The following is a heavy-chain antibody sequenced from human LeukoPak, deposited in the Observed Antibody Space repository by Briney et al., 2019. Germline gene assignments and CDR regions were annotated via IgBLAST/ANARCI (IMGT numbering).Heavy chain of an antibody. Sequence: PGGSLRLSCAAYGFTFSSYAMSWVRQAPGKGVEWVSAISGSGGSTYYADSVKGRFTISRDNSKNTLYLQMNSLRAEDTAVYYCAKVRGEAFDYWGQGTLVTVSS. J-gene: IGHJ4*02. CDR3: AKVRGEAFDY. CDR1: GFTFSSYA. V-gene: IGHV3-23*01. CDR2: ISGSGGST.